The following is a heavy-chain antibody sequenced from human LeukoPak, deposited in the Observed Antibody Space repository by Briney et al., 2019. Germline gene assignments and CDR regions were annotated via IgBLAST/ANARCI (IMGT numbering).Heavy chain of an antibody. CDR1: GYTFTGYY. D-gene: IGHD5-18*01. CDR3: ARVRTGGYSYGQTFDY. V-gene: IGHV1-2*06. J-gene: IGHJ4*02. CDR2: INPNSGGT. Sequence: ASVKLSCKASGYTFTGYYMHWVRQAPGQGLEWMGRINPNSGGTNYAQKFQGRVTMTRDTSISTAYMELSRLRSDDTAVYYCARVRTGGYSYGQTFDYWGQGTLVTVSS.